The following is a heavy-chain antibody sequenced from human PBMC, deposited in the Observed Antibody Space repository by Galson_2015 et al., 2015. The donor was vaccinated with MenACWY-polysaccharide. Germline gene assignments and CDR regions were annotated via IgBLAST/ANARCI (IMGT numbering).Heavy chain of an antibody. D-gene: IGHD3-10*01. CDR1: GFAFSNYA. V-gene: IGHV3-23*01. CDR3: AKGGGDSRDSVFDC. J-gene: IGHJ5*01. Sequence: SLRLSCAASGFAFSNYAMTWVRQAPGKGLEWVSVISGGGDSTFYADSVRGRFTISRDSFKNTLFLQMDSLRAEDTAMSYCAKGGGDSRDSVFDCWGQGTLITVSS. CDR2: ISGGGDST.